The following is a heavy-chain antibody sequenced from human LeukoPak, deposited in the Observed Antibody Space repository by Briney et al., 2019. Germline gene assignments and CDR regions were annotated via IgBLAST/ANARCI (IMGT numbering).Heavy chain of an antibody. CDR2: ISSNGGST. CDR3: ARDSLAYSSSSGFDY. CDR1: GFTFSSYA. Sequence: GSLRLSCAASGFTFSSYAMHWVRQAPGKGLEYVSAISSNGGSTYYANSVKGRFTISRDNSKNTLYLQMGSLRAEDMAVYYCARDSLAYSSSSGFDYWGQGTLVTVSS. D-gene: IGHD6-6*01. V-gene: IGHV3-64*01. J-gene: IGHJ4*02.